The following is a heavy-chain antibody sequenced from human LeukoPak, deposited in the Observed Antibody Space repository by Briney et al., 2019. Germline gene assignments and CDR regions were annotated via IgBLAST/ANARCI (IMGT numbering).Heavy chain of an antibody. CDR1: GFTFSNAW. D-gene: IGHD3-3*01. V-gene: IGHV3-15*01. J-gene: IGHJ4*02. CDR2: IKSKTDGGTT. Sequence: GGSLRLSCAASGFTFSNAWMSWVRQAPGKGLEWVGRIKSKTDGGTTDYAAPVKGRFTISRDDSKNTLCLRMNSLKTEDTAVYYCTTGTIFGVYYFDYWGQGTLVTVSS. CDR3: TTGTIFGVYYFDY.